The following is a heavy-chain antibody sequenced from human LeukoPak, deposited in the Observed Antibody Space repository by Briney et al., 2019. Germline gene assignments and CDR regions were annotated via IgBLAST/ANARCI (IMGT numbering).Heavy chain of an antibody. CDR3: ARVGKGIAAVGDLDP. V-gene: IGHV1-18*01. Sequence: ASVKVSRKASGYTFTSYGISWVRQAPGQGLEWMGWISAYNGNTNYAQKLQGRVTMTTDTSTSTAYMELRSLRSDDTAVYYCARVGKGIAAVGDLDPWGQGTLVTVSS. D-gene: IGHD6-13*01. J-gene: IGHJ5*02. CDR2: ISAYNGNT. CDR1: GYTFTSYG.